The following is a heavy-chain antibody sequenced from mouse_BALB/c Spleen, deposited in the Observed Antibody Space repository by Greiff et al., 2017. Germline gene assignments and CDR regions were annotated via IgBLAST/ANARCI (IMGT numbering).Heavy chain of an antibody. CDR2: INPYNDGT. J-gene: IGHJ4*01. Sequence: VQLKESGPELVKPGASVKMSCKASGYTFTSYVMHWVKQKPGQGLEWIGYINPYNDGTKYNEKFKGKATLTSDKSSSTAYMELSSLTSEDSAVYYCARWRDYYAMDYWGQGTSVTVSS. V-gene: IGHV1-14*01. CDR1: GYTFTSYV. CDR3: ARWRDYYAMDY.